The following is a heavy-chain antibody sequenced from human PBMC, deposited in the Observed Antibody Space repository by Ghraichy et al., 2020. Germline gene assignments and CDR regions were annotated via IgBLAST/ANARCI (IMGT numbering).Heavy chain of an antibody. J-gene: IGHJ4*02. V-gene: IGHV4-34*01. CDR2: INHSGST. Sequence: SETLSLTCAVYGGSFSGYYWSWIRQPPGKGLEWIGEINHSGSTNYNPSLKSRVTISVDTSKNQFSLKLSSVTAADTAVYYCARLPYYDYVWGSYRHTYFDYWGQGTLVTVSS. CDR1: GGSFSGYY. D-gene: IGHD3-16*02. CDR3: ARLPYYDYVWGSYRHTYFDY.